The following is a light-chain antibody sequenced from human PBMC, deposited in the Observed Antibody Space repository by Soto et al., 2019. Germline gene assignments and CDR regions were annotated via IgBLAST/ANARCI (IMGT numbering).Light chain of an antibody. CDR2: EVT. CDR1: SSDVGGYNY. J-gene: IGLJ1*01. Sequence: HSALTQPPSASGSPGQSVTISCTGTSSDVGGYNYVSWYQQHPGKAPKLMIYEVTKRPSGVPDRFSGSKSGNTASLTVSGLQAEDEADYYCSSYAGSNNLKVFGTGTKLTVL. V-gene: IGLV2-8*01. CDR3: SSYAGSNNLKV.